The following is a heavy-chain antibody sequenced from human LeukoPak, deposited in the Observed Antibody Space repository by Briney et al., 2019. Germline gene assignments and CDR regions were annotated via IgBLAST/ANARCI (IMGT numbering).Heavy chain of an antibody. J-gene: IGHJ4*02. CDR3: ARDGYYDSSGYEGDY. CDR1: GFTVSSNY. Sequence: GGSLRLSCAASGFTVSSNYMSWVRQAPGKGLEWVSVIYSGGRTYYSDCVKGRFTISTYNSKNTLYLQMNSLRAEDTAVYYCARDGYYDSSGYEGDYWGQGTLVTVSS. D-gene: IGHD3-22*01. CDR2: IYSGGRT. V-gene: IGHV3-53*01.